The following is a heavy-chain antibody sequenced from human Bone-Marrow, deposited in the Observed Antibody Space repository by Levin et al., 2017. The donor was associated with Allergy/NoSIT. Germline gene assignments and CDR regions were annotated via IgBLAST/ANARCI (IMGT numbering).Heavy chain of an antibody. D-gene: IGHD3-10*01. CDR3: ARYIGSFRKGRPPSFDY. J-gene: IGHJ4*02. CDR1: GGSISSGDYY. V-gene: IGHV4-30-4*01. CDR2: IYYSGST. Sequence: RSQTLSLPCTVSGGSISSGDYYWSWIRQPPGKGLEWIGYIYYSGSTYYNPSLKSRVTISVDTSKNQFSLKLSSVTAADTAVYYCARYIGSFRKGRPPSFDYWGQGTLVTVSS.